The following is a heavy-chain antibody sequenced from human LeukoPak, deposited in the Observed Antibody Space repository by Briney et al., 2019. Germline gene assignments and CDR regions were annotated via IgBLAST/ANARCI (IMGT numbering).Heavy chain of an antibody. CDR2: ISAYNGNT. CDR3: ARGHRTAAYDSSGSDY. D-gene: IGHD3-22*01. J-gene: IGHJ4*02. CDR1: GYTFTSYG. Sequence: ASVKVSCKASGYTFTSYGISWVRQAPGQGLEWMGWISAYNGNTKYAQKLQGRVTMTTDTSTSTAYMELRSLRSDDTAMFYCARGHRTAAYDSSGSDYWGQGTLVTVS. V-gene: IGHV1-18*01.